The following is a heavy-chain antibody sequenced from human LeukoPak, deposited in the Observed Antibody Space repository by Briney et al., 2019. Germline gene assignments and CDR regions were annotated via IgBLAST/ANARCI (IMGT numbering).Heavy chain of an antibody. CDR1: GGSFSGYY. Sequence: SETLSLTCAVYGGSFSGYYWSWIRQPPGKGLEWIGEINHSGSTNYNPSLKSRVTISVDTAKNQFSLKLSSVTAADTAVYYCARGKSMGIQRWSRPRNFDYWGQGTLVTVSS. V-gene: IGHV4-34*01. CDR2: INHSGST. J-gene: IGHJ4*02. D-gene: IGHD5-18*01. CDR3: ARGKSMGIQRWSRPRNFDY.